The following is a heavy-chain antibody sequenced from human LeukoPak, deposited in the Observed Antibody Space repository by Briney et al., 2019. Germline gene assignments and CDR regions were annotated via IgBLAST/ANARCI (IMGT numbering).Heavy chain of an antibody. CDR1: GYILVVYY. CDR2: INPNNGGT. J-gene: IGHJ5*02. D-gene: IGHD5-12*01. V-gene: IGHV1-2*02. Sequence: ASVKLACNMAGYILVVYYMHWVRQPAGQGLEWMGWINPNNGGTNYAQKFQGRVTMTTDTSTSTAYMELRSLRSDDTAVYYCARETYSGYDDNWFDPWGQGTLVTVSS. CDR3: ARETYSGYDDNWFDP.